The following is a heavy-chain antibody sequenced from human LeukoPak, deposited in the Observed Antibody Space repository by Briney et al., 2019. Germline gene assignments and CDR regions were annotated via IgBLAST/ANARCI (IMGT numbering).Heavy chain of an antibody. CDR3: ARDGARYYFDY. J-gene: IGHJ4*02. Sequence: GRSLRLSCAASGFTFSSYAMHWVRKAPGKGLEWVAVISYDGSNKYYADSVKGRFTISRDNSKNTLYLQMNSLRAEDTAVYYCARDGARYYFDYWGQGTLVTVSS. D-gene: IGHD1-26*01. V-gene: IGHV3-30-3*01. CDR1: GFTFSSYA. CDR2: ISYDGSNK.